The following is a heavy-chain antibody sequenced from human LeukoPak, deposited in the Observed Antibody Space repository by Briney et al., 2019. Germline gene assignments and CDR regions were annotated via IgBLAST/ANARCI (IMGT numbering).Heavy chain of an antibody. CDR3: ARDLGPDWITMIAFDI. V-gene: IGHV3-30-3*01. Sequence: GGSLRLSCAASGFTFSSYAMHWVRQAPGKGLEWVAVISYDGSNKYYADSVKGRFTISRDNAKNSLYLQMNSLRAEDTAVYYCARDLGPDWITMIAFDIWGQGTMVTVSS. CDR1: GFTFSSYA. CDR2: ISYDGSNK. J-gene: IGHJ3*02. D-gene: IGHD3-22*01.